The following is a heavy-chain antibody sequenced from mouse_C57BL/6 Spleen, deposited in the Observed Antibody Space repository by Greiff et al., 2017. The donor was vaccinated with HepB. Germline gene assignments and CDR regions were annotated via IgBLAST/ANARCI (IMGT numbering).Heavy chain of an antibody. CDR2: IDPSDSYT. V-gene: IGHV1-69*01. D-gene: IGHD1-2*01. Sequence: VQLQQPGAELVMPGASVKLSCKASGYTFTSYWMHWVKQRPGQGLEWIGEIDPSDSYTNYNQKFKGKSTLTVDKSSSTAYMQLSSLTSEDSAVYYCARSSGYAVYWYFDVWGTGTTVTVSS. CDR3: ARSSGYAVYWYFDV. CDR1: GYTFTSYW. J-gene: IGHJ1*03.